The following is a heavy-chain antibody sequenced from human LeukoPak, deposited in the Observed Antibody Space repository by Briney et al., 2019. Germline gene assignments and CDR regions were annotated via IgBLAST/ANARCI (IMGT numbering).Heavy chain of an antibody. CDR3: AKPLGIAVAGTGLVFDY. CDR1: GFTFSSYG. CDR2: IRYDGSNK. J-gene: IGHJ4*02. V-gene: IGHV3-30*02. D-gene: IGHD6-19*01. Sequence: GGSLRLSCAASGFTFSSYGMHWVRQAPGKGLEWVAFIRYDGSNKYYADSVKGRFTISRDNSKNALYLQMNSLRAEDTAVYYCAKPLGIAVAGTGLVFDYWGQGTLVTVSS.